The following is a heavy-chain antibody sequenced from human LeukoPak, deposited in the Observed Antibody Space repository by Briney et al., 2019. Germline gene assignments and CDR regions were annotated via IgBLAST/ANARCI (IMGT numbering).Heavy chain of an antibody. CDR1: GFTFSSYG. V-gene: IGHV3-30*02. D-gene: IGHD1-26*01. Sequence: GGSLRLSCAASGFTFSSYGMHWVRQAPGKGLEWVAFIRYDGSNKYYADSVKGRFTISRDNSKNTLYLQMNSLRAEDTAVYYCATPPSGSYYALYYYYYYMDVWGKGTTVTVSS. J-gene: IGHJ6*03. CDR2: IRYDGSNK. CDR3: ATPPSGSYYALYYYYYYMDV.